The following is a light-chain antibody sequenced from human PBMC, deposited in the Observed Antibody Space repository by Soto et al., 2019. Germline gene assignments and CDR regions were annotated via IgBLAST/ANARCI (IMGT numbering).Light chain of an antibody. CDR1: QSIVSY. CDR3: QQTYSTPFT. J-gene: IGKJ3*01. CDR2: AAL. Sequence: DLQMTQSPSSLSASVGDRVTITCRASQSIVSYLNWYRQKPGKAPELLIYAALSLQGGVPSRFSGSGSGTDFALTISSLQPEVFATYYCQQTYSTPFTFGPGTKVDIK. V-gene: IGKV1-39*01.